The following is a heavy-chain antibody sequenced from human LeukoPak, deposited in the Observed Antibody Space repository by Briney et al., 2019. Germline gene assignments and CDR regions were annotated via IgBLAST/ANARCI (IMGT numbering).Heavy chain of an antibody. CDR3: ARRVWLARIDY. Sequence: PSETLSLTCAVYGGSFSGYYWSWIRQPPGKGLEWIGEINHSGSTNYNPSLKSRVTISVDTSKNQFSLKLSSVTAADTAVYYCARRVWLARIDYWGQGTLVTVSS. CDR1: GGSFSGYY. J-gene: IGHJ4*02. D-gene: IGHD6-19*01. V-gene: IGHV4-34*01. CDR2: INHSGST.